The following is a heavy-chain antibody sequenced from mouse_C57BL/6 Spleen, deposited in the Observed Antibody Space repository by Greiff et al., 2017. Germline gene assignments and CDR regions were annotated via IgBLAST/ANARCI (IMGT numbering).Heavy chain of an antibody. CDR2: IDPEDGET. V-gene: IGHV14-2*01. Sequence: VQLQQSGAELVKPGASVKLSCTASGFNIKDYYMHWVKQRTEQGLEWIGRIDPEDGETKYAPKFPGKATITAATSSNTAYLQLSSLTSGDTSVYYCAREGAAQALFAYWGQGTLVTVSA. D-gene: IGHD3-2*02. CDR3: AREGAAQALFAY. CDR1: GFNIKDYY. J-gene: IGHJ3*01.